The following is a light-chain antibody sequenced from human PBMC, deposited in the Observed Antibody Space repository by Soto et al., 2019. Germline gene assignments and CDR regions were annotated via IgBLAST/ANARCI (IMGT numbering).Light chain of an antibody. J-gene: IGKJ1*01. CDR2: GAS. Sequence: DIQMTQSPSSLSASVGDRITITCRASQTISAYLNWYQQKPGKAPKLLISGASSLQGGVPSRFSGSGSGTDFTLTISSLLPEDFATYYCQQSYSTLWTFGQGTKVEIK. CDR3: QQSYSTLWT. V-gene: IGKV1-39*01. CDR1: QTISAY.